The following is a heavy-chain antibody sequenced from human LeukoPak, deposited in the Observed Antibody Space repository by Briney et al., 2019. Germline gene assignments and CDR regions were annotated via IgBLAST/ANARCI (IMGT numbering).Heavy chain of an antibody. CDR3: ARGREYSSGWYEVY. Sequence: KPSGTLSLTCAVSGGSISSNNWWSWVRQPPGKGLEWIGEIYHSGSTNYNPSLKSRVTISVDKSKNQFSLKLSSVTAADTVVYYCARGREYSSGWYEVYWGQGTLVTVSS. J-gene: IGHJ4*02. D-gene: IGHD6-19*01. CDR1: GGSISSNNW. CDR2: IYHSGST. V-gene: IGHV4-4*02.